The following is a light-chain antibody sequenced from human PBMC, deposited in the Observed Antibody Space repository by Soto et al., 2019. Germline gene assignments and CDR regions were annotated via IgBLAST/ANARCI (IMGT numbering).Light chain of an antibody. Sequence: EIVMTQSPATLSVSPGERATLSCRASQSISSSLAWYQQKAGQAPRLLIYGASTRATGVPARFSGSGSGTDFTLTISSLQSEGFAVYYCQQYDNWWAFGQGTKVEIK. V-gene: IGKV3-15*01. CDR1: QSISSS. CDR3: QQYDNWWA. CDR2: GAS. J-gene: IGKJ1*01.